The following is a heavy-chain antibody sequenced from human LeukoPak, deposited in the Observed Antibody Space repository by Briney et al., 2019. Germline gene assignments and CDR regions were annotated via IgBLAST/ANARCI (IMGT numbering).Heavy chain of an antibody. V-gene: IGHV3-33*01. J-gene: IGHJ4*02. CDR2: IWYDGSNK. Sequence: GRSLRLSCTAPGFTFSNCGMHWVRQAPGKRLEWVAIIWYDGSNKYYADSVKGRFTISRDNSKNTLYLQMNSLRGEDTAVYYCARDREYSYFDYWGQGTLVTVSS. CDR3: ARDREYSYFDY. CDR1: GFTFSNCG. D-gene: IGHD2/OR15-2a*01.